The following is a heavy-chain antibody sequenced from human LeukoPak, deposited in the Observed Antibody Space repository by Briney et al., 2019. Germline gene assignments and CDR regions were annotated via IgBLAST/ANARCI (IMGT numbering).Heavy chain of an antibody. J-gene: IGHJ3*02. CDR2: INWDGGSI. Sequence: GGSLRLSCAASGFTFDNYGMSWVRQTPGKGLEWVAGINWDGGSIGYVDSVKGRFTISRDNAKNSLYLQMNSLRAEDTALYHCARGNLGDSFDIWGQGTMVTVSS. D-gene: IGHD3-16*01. V-gene: IGHV3-20*01. CDR1: GFTFDNYG. CDR3: ARGNLGDSFDI.